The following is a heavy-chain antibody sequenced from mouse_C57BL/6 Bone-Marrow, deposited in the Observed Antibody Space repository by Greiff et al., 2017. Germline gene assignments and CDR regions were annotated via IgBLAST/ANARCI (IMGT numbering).Heavy chain of an antibody. CDR2: ISSGGSYT. V-gene: IGHV5-6*02. Sequence: EVKLQESGGDLVKPGGSLKLSCAASGFTFSSYGMSWVRQTPDKRLEWVATISSGGSYTYYPDSVKGRFTISRDNAKNTLYLQISSLKSEDTAMYYCARRRIPHWYFDVWGTGTTVTVSS. CDR1: GFTFSSYG. J-gene: IGHJ1*03. CDR3: ARRRIPHWYFDV.